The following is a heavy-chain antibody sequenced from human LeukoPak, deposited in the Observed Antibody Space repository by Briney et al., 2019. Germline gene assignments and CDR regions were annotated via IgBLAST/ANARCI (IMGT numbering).Heavy chain of an antibody. CDR2: IYYSGST. CDR3: ARGGSRRSFDY. J-gene: IGHJ4*02. Sequence: SETLSLTCTVSGXFISSYYGSWIRQPPGKGLEWIGYIYYSGSTNYNPSLKSRVTISVDTSKNQFSLKLSSVTAADTAVYYCARGGSRRSFDYWGQGTLVTVSS. D-gene: IGHD2-15*01. CDR1: GXFISSYY. V-gene: IGHV4-59*08.